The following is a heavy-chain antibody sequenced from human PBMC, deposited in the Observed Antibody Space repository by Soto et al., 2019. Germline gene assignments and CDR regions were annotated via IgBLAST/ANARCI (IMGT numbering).Heavy chain of an antibody. CDR3: ARDGWGSNWYFDL. J-gene: IGHJ2*01. D-gene: IGHD3-16*01. CDR1: GVTFKDYG. Sequence: GGSLRLSCGAPGVTFKDYGMHWVRQAPGKGLEWVAVISYDGKQTYYADSVKGRFTISKDKSKRTLFLQMNSLRVDDTAVYYCARDGWGSNWYFDLWGRGTLVTVSS. V-gene: IGHV3-30*03. CDR2: ISYDGKQT.